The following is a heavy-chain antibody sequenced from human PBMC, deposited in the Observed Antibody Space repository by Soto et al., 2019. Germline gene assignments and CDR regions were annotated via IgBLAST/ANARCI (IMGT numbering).Heavy chain of an antibody. CDR3: ARSQATEIIGHCSGGTCPYYYHGMDV. D-gene: IGHD2-15*01. V-gene: IGHV1-69*13. Sequence: SSVEVACKASGGIFSSYEISWVRQAPGQGLEWMGGIIPSFGTATYPQKHQGRVTITADESTSTAYMELRSLRCDDTAVYYCARSQATEIIGHCSGGTCPYYYHGMDVWGQGTTVTVSS. J-gene: IGHJ6*02. CDR1: GGIFSSYE. CDR2: IIPSFGTA.